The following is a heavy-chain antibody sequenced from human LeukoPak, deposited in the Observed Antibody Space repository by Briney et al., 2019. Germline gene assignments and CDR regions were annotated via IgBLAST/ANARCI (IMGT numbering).Heavy chain of an antibody. Sequence: PGGSLRLSCAASGFTFSNYSMNWVRQAPGEGLEWLSYISSSSSVIYYTDSVKGRFTISRDNVKNSLFLQMNSLRAEDTAVYYCARDDDYSNCEVDYWGQGTLVTVSS. D-gene: IGHD4-11*01. CDR2: ISSSSSVI. V-gene: IGHV3-48*01. J-gene: IGHJ4*02. CDR1: GFTFSNYS. CDR3: ARDDDYSNCEVDY.